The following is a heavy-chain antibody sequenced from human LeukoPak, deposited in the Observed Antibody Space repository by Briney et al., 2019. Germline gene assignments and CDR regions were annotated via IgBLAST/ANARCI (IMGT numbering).Heavy chain of an antibody. CDR2: IYYSGST. Sequence: SETLSLTCTVSGGSISSYYWSWIRQPPGKGLEWIGYIYYSGSTKYNPSLKSRVTISVDTSKNQFSLKLSSVTAADTAVYYCARPLYSGTSLAAFDVWGQGTMVTVSS. D-gene: IGHD1-26*01. J-gene: IGHJ3*01. CDR1: GGSISSYY. V-gene: IGHV4-59*01. CDR3: ARPLYSGTSLAAFDV.